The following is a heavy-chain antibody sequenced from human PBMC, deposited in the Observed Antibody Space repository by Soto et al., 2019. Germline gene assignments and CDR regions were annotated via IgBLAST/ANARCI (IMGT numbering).Heavy chain of an antibody. CDR1: GGSFSGYY. J-gene: IGHJ5*02. Sequence: QVQLQQWGAGLLKPSETLSLTCAVYGGSFSGYYWSWIRQPPGKGLEWIGEINHSGSTNYNPSLKRRVTITVDTSKNQFSLKLSSVTAADTAVYYCARRSDSSSWYWGFGPWGQGTLVTVSS. CDR2: INHSGST. V-gene: IGHV4-34*01. D-gene: IGHD6-13*01. CDR3: ARRSDSSSWYWGFGP.